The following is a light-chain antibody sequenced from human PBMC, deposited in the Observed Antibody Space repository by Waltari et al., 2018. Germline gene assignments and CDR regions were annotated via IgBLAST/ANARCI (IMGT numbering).Light chain of an antibody. J-gene: IGLJ2*01. Sequence: QSALPQPASVSGSPGQSITISCTGTSRELGGYNYVSWYQQHPGKAPKLMIYDVSKRPSGVSNRFSGSKSGNTASLTISGLQAEDEADYYCCSYAGSSTPFGGGTKLTVL. CDR1: SRELGGYNY. CDR3: CSYAGSSTP. V-gene: IGLV2-23*02. CDR2: DVS.